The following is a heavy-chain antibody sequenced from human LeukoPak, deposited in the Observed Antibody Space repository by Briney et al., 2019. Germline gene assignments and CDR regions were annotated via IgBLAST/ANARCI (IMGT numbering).Heavy chain of an antibody. CDR3: ARLFLYSYGSGSPALGY. CDR2: IYPRGSDT. CDR1: GYSFTSYW. Sequence: PGESLKISCKSSGYSFTSYWIGWVRQMPGKGLEWMGIIYPRGSDTRYSPSFQGQVTISADESITTAYLQWSSLKASDTAMYYCARLFLYSYGSGSPALGYWGQGTLVTVSS. V-gene: IGHV5-51*01. J-gene: IGHJ4*02. D-gene: IGHD3-10*01.